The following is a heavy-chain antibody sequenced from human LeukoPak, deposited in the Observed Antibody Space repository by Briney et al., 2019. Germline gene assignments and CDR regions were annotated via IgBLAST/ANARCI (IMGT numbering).Heavy chain of an antibody. D-gene: IGHD6-13*01. J-gene: IGHJ3*02. Sequence: PGGSLRLSCAASGFTFSSYSMNWVRQAPGKGLEWFSSISSSSSYIYYADSVKGRFTISRDNAKNSLYLQMNSLRAEDTAVYYCARDRAAAGIGDAFDIWGQGTMVTVSS. V-gene: IGHV3-21*01. CDR2: ISSSSSYI. CDR1: GFTFSSYS. CDR3: ARDRAAAGIGDAFDI.